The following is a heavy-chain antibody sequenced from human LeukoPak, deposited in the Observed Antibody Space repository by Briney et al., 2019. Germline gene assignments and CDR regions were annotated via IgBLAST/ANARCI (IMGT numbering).Heavy chain of an antibody. D-gene: IGHD4-23*01. Sequence: PSETLSLTCAVSGGSISSYYWTWIRQPPGKGLEWIGYMYYTGRTNYNPSLKSRVTISADTSKNQFSLKLSSVTAADTAVYYCARGYGGNAKIDYWGQGTLVTVSS. V-gene: IGHV4-59*01. CDR3: ARGYGGNAKIDY. CDR1: GGSISSYY. CDR2: MYYTGRT. J-gene: IGHJ4*02.